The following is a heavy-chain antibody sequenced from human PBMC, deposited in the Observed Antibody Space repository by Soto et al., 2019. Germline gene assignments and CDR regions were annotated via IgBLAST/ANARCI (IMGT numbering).Heavy chain of an antibody. Sequence: EVQLVESGGGLVQPGGSLRLSCAASGFIFSNYEMNWVRQATGKGLQWVSFISPTGNKIYYGESVKGRFTISRDNAKNSVFLQMNSLTAEDTAVYFCARSFPRFAAPDSWGQGTLVTVAS. CDR1: GFIFSNYE. J-gene: IGHJ5*01. V-gene: IGHV3-48*03. CDR3: ARSFPRFAAPDS. D-gene: IGHD2-15*01. CDR2: ISPTGNKI.